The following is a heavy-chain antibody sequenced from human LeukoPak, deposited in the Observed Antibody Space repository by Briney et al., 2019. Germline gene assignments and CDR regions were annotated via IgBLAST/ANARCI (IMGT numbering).Heavy chain of an antibody. D-gene: IGHD3-10*01. CDR1: GFSFSSYW. CDR3: ARLSAYYYGSFFYYYMDV. J-gene: IGHJ6*03. Sequence: GGSLRLSCEGSGFSFSSYWMTWVRQSPGKGPEWVANIKQDESEGYTVDSVKGRFTISRDNAKNSVFLDMNSLRAEDTALYYCARLSAYYYGSFFYYYMDVWGKGTTVTVSS. CDR2: IKQDESEG. V-gene: IGHV3-7*01.